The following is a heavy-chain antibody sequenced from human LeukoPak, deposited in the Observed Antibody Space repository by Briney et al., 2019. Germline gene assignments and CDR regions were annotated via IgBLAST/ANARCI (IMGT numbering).Heavy chain of an antibody. CDR1: GFTFSDYY. Sequence: GGSLRLSCAASGFTFSDYYMSWLRQAPGKGLEWVSYISSSGSTIYYADSVKGRFTISRDNAKNSLYLQMNSLRAEDTAVYYCAREDGYYYDSSGYYLLWGQGTLVTVSS. D-gene: IGHD3-22*01. V-gene: IGHV3-11*01. CDR2: ISSSGSTI. J-gene: IGHJ4*02. CDR3: AREDGYYYDSSGYYLL.